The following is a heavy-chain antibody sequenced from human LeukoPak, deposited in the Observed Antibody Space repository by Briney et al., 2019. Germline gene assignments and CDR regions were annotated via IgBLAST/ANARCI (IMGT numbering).Heavy chain of an antibody. CDR3: AKPLIVATLMPDY. J-gene: IGHJ4*02. CDR2: ISGSGVDT. V-gene: IGHV3-23*01. D-gene: IGHD5-12*01. CDR1: GFRFSTYA. Sequence: GGSLRLSCTTSGFRFSTYAMTWVRQAPGKGLEWVSGISGSGVDTYYANSVKGRCTISRDNRKNMLFLEMNTLRVDDTAVYYCAKPLIVATLMPDYWGRGTLVTVSS.